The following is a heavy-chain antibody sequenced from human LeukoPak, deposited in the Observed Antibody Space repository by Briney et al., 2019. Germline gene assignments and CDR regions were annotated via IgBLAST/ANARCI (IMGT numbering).Heavy chain of an antibody. Sequence: ASVTVSFTASGYTFTSYDINWVRQAPGQGLEWMGWMNPNSGNTGYAQKFQGRVTMTRNTSISTAYMELSSLRSEDTAVYYCARASSGYADGYYYYGMDVWGQGTTVTVSS. CDR2: MNPNSGNT. V-gene: IGHV1-8*01. CDR3: ARASSGYADGYYYYGMDV. D-gene: IGHD5-12*01. J-gene: IGHJ6*02. CDR1: GYTFTSYD.